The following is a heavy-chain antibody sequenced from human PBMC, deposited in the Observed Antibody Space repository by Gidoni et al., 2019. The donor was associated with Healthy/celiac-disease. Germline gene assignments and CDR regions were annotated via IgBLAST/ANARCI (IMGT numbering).Heavy chain of an antibody. J-gene: IGHJ4*02. CDR1: GYTFTSYD. CDR2: MNPNSGNT. CDR3: ARLTRGVGAPDY. D-gene: IGHD1-26*01. Sequence: QVLLVQSGAEVKKPGASVKVSCKAPGYTFTSYDINWVRKATGQGLGWMGRMNPNSGNTGYAQKFQGRVTMTRNTSISTAYMELSSLRSEDTAVYYCARLTRGVGAPDYWGQGTLVTVSS. V-gene: IGHV1-8*01.